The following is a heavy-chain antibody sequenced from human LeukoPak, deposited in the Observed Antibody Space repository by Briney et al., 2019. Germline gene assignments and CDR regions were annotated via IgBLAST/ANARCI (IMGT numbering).Heavy chain of an antibody. V-gene: IGHV3-30*02. CDR2: IRYDGSNK. CDR3: AKDLREGRGYSYGVDY. D-gene: IGHD5-18*01. CDR1: GFTFSSYG. Sequence: GGPLRLSCAASGFTFSSYGMHWVRQAPGKGLEWVAFIRYDGSNKYYADSVKGRFTISRDNSKNTLYLQMNSLRAEDTAVYYCAKDLREGRGYSYGVDYWGQGTLVTVSS. J-gene: IGHJ4*02.